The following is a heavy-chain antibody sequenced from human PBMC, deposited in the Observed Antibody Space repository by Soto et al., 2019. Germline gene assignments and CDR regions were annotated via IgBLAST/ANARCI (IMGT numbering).Heavy chain of an antibody. J-gene: IGHJ4*02. CDR3: ARGRYSSSWHLFDY. D-gene: IGHD6-13*01. V-gene: IGHV1-69*02. CDR2: IIPILGIA. CDR1: GGTFSSYT. Sequence: QVQLVQSGAEVKKPGSSVKVSCKASGGTFSSYTISWVRQAPGQGLEWMGRIIPILGIANYAQKFQGRVTITADKSTSTAYMELSSLRSEDTAGYYCARGRYSSSWHLFDYWGQGTLVTVSS.